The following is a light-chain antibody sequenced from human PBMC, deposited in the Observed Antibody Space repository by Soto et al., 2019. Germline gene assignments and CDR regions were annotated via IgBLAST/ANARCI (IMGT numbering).Light chain of an antibody. V-gene: IGKV1-39*01. CDR1: QTISSY. CDR2: AAS. J-gene: IGKJ2*01. CDR3: QQSHSIPYT. Sequence: DIQMTQSPSSLSASVGDRVTITCRASQTISSYLNWYQHKPGKAPKLLIYAASSLQSGLPSRFSGSGSGTDFTLTISSLQPEDFATYYCQQSHSIPYTFGQGTKLEIK.